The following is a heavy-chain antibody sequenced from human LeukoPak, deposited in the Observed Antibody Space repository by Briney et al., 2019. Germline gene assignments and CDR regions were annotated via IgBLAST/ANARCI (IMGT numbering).Heavy chain of an antibody. CDR3: ARVVWGYSYGDGSDY. J-gene: IGHJ4*02. D-gene: IGHD5-18*01. CDR2: IYYSGST. V-gene: IGHV4-39*07. Sequence: PSETLSLTCTVSGGSISSSSYYWGWIRQPPGKGLEWIGSIYYSGSTYYNPSLKSRVTISVDTSKNQFSLKLSSVTAADTAVYYCARVVWGYSYGDGSDYWGQGTLVTVSS. CDR1: GGSISSSSYY.